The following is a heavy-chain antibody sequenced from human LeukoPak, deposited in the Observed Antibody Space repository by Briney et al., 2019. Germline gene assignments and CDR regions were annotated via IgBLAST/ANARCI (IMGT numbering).Heavy chain of an antibody. V-gene: IGHV4-39*01. CDR1: IGSISSNNYY. CDR2: IYYSGST. Sequence: SETLSLTCTVSIGSISSNNYYWGWIRQPPGKGLEWIGSIYYSGSTYYNPSLKSRVTISVDTSKNQFSLKLSSVTAADTAVYYCARQLFYYGSGSYYGYWGQGTLVTVSS. J-gene: IGHJ4*02. D-gene: IGHD3-10*01. CDR3: ARQLFYYGSGSYYGY.